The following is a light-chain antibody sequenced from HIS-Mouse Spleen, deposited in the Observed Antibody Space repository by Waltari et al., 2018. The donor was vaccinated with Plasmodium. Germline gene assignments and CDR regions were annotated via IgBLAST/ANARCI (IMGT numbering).Light chain of an antibody. CDR3: QQRRNWRSLT. J-gene: IGKJ4*02. V-gene: IGKV3-11*01. Sequence: EIVLTQSPATLSLSPGERATLSCRASQSVSSYLAWYQQKPGQAPRLLIYDASNRATGIQTRFSGSGSGTYFTLIISSLEPEDFAVYYYQQRRNWRSLTFGGRTEVEIK. CDR1: QSVSSY. CDR2: DAS.